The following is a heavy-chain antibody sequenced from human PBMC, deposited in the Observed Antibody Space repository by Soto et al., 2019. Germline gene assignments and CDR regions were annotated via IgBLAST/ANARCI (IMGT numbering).Heavy chain of an antibody. CDR1: GFTFSSYA. D-gene: IGHD1-7*01. V-gene: IGHV3-23*01. CDR2: ISGSGGST. CDR3: AKDLVVGVITGTIDY. Sequence: GGSLRLSCAASGFTFSSYAMSWVRQAPGKGLEWVSAISGSGGSTYYADSVKGRFTISRDNSKNTLYLQMNSLRAEDTAVYYCAKDLVVGVITGTIDYWGQGTLVTVSS. J-gene: IGHJ4*02.